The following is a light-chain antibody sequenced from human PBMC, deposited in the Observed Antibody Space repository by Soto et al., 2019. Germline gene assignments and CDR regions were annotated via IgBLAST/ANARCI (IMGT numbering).Light chain of an antibody. CDR2: GVS. V-gene: IGLV2-8*01. J-gene: IGLJ2*01. CDR1: SSDVGGYNY. Sequence: QSALTQPPSASGSPGQSVTISCTGTSSDVGGYNYVSWYQQHPGKAPKLMIYGVSKRPSGVPDRFSGSKSGNTASLTVSGLQAEDEADYYCNSYAGSNNVVFGGGTQLTVL. CDR3: NSYAGSNNVV.